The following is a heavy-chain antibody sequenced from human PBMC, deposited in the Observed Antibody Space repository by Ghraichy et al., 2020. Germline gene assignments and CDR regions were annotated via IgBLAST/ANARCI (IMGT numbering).Heavy chain of an antibody. CDR3: ARARASLGHCSSTNCYAFDY. V-gene: IGHV3-30-3*01. J-gene: IGHJ4*02. CDR1: AFTFSTYA. D-gene: IGHD2-2*01. CDR2: ISYHGINK. Sequence: LRLSCAASAFTFSTYAMHWVRQAPGKGLEWVAVISYHGINKYYADSVEGRFTISRDNSKNALYLHMDSLKAEDTAVYYCARARASLGHCSSTNCYAFDYWGQGTLVTVSS.